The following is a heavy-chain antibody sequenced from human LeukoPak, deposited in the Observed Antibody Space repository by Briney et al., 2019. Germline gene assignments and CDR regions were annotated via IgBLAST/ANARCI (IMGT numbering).Heavy chain of an antibody. CDR1: GGSFSGYY. V-gene: IGHV4-34*01. CDR3: ARGQDCSSTSCYFDYYYYYMDV. D-gene: IGHD2-2*01. Sequence: SETLSLTCAVYGGSFSGYYWSRIRQPPGKGLEWIGEINHSGSTNYNPSLKSRVTISVDTSKNQFSLKLSSVTAADTAVYYCARGQDCSSTSCYFDYYYYYMDVWGKGTTVTVSS. J-gene: IGHJ6*03. CDR2: INHSGST.